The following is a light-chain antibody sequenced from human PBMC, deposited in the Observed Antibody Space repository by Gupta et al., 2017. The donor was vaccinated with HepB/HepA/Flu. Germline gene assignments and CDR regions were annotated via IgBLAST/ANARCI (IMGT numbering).Light chain of an antibody. CDR3: ATWDDSLNGVV. Sequence: QSVLTQPPSASGTPGQRVTISCSGSSSKVGRNSVNWYQQVPGTAPKLLIYTNNQRPSGVPDRFSGSKSGIAASLAITGLRSDDESDYFCATWDDSLNGVVFGGGTKLTVL. CDR2: TNN. J-gene: IGLJ2*01. CDR1: SSKVGRNS. V-gene: IGLV1-44*01.